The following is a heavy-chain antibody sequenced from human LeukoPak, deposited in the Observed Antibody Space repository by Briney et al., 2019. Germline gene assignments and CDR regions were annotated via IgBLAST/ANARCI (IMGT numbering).Heavy chain of an antibody. CDR2: ISGSGGST. D-gene: IGHD3-10*01. J-gene: IGHJ6*02. CDR1: GFTFSSYA. CDR3: AKDGGFGEFKYYYYGMDV. V-gene: IGHV3-23*01. Sequence: GGSLRLSCAASGFTFSSYAMSWVRQAPGKGLEWVSAISGSGGSTYYADSVKGRFTISRDNSKNTLYLQMNSLRAEDTAVYYCAKDGGFGEFKYYYYGMDVWGQGTTVTVSS.